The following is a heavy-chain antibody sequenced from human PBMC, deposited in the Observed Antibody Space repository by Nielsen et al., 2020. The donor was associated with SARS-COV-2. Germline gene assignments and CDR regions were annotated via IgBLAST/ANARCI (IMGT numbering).Heavy chain of an antibody. CDR1: GGTFSSYA. Sequence: SVKVSCKASGGTFSSYAISWVRQAPGQGLEWMGRIIPILGIANYAQKFQGRVTITADKSTSTAYMELSSLRSEDTAVYYCASRDDAGGMDVWGQGTTVTVSS. D-gene: IGHD6-13*01. CDR3: ASRDDAGGMDV. V-gene: IGHV1-69*04. CDR2: IIPILGIA. J-gene: IGHJ6*02.